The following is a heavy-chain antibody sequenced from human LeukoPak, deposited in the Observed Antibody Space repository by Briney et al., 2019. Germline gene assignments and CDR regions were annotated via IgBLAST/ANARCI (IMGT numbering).Heavy chain of an antibody. D-gene: IGHD1-26*01. CDR1: GYTFTGYY. V-gene: IGHV1-2*02. Sequence: WASVKVSCKASGYTFTGYYMHWVRQAPGQGLEWMGWINPNSGGTNYAQKFQGRATMTRDTPISTAYMELSSLRSEDTAVYYCARVGATTGFDYWGQGTLVTVSS. J-gene: IGHJ4*02. CDR2: INPNSGGT. CDR3: ARVGATTGFDY.